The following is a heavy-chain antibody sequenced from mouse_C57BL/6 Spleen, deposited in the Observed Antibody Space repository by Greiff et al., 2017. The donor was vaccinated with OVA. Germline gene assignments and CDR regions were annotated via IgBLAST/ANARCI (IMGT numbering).Heavy chain of an antibody. CDR3: TPFDV. CDR2: IRNKANNHAT. Sequence: EVQGVESGGGLVQPGGSMKLSCAASGFTFSDAWMDWVRQSPEKGLEWVAEIRNKANNHATYYAESVKGRFTISRDESKSSVYLQMNSLRAEYTGIYYCTPFDVWGTGTTVTVSS. V-gene: IGHV6-6*01. J-gene: IGHJ1*03. CDR1: GFTFSDAW.